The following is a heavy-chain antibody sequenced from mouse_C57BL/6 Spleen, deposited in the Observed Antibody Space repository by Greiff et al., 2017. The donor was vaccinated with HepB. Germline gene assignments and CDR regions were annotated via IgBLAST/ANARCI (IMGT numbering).Heavy chain of an antibody. D-gene: IGHD1-1*01. CDR3: TGYGSSPPRFAY. J-gene: IGHJ3*01. CDR1: GYTFTSYW. Sequence: EVQLQQSGTVLARPGASVKMSCKTSGYTFTSYWMHWVKQRPGQGLEWIGAIYPGNSDTSYNQKFKGKAKLTAVTSASTAYMELSSLTNEDSAVYYCTGYGSSPPRFAYWGQGTLVTVSA. CDR2: IYPGNSDT. V-gene: IGHV1-5*01.